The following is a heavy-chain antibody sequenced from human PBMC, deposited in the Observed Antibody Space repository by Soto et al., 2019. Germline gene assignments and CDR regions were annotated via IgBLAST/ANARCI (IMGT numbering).Heavy chain of an antibody. CDR1: GGSISSGDYY. J-gene: IGHJ4*02. V-gene: IGHV4-30-4*01. CDR3: ARVADCSGGRCYFSVDY. D-gene: IGHD2-15*01. Sequence: SETLSLTCAVSGGSISSGDYYWSWIRQPPGKGLEWIGYIYYSGSTYYNPSLKSRVTISVDTSKNQFSLKLSSVTAADTAVYYCARVADCSGGRCYFSVDYWGQGTLVTVSS. CDR2: IYYSGST.